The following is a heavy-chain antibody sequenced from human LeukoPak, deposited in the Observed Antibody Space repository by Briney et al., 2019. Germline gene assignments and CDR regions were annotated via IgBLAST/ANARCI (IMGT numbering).Heavy chain of an antibody. CDR3: ARGGPGNYYYYMDV. Sequence: GGSLRLSCAASGFTFSSYTMNWVRQAPGKGLEWVSSISSTGTYKYYADSVKDRFTISRDNARNSLYLQMNSLTAEDMPVYYCARGGPGNYYYYMDVWGKGTTVTVSS. V-gene: IGHV3-21*01. J-gene: IGHJ6*03. CDR1: GFTFSSYT. D-gene: IGHD3-10*01. CDR2: ISSTGTYK.